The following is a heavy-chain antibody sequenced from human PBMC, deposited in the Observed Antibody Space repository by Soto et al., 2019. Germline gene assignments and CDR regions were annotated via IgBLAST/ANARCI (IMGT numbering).Heavy chain of an antibody. CDR3: AGADYGDLDY. J-gene: IGHJ4*02. CDR2: IYYSGST. Sequence: SETLSLTCTVSGGSISSYYWSWIRQPPGKGLEWIGYIYYSGSTNYNPSLKSRVTISVDTSKNQFSLKLSSVTAADTAVYYCAGADYGDLDYWGQGTLVTVSS. V-gene: IGHV4-59*01. CDR1: GGSISSYY. D-gene: IGHD4-17*01.